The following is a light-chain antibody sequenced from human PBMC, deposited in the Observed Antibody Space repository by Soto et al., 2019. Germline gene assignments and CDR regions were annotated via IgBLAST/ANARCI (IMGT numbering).Light chain of an antibody. CDR2: DAS. J-gene: IGKJ4*01. Sequence: DIQMTQSPSSLSASVGDRVTIACRASQGISIYLAWYQQKPGKVPQLLIYDASTLQSGVPSRFSGSGSGTDFTLTISGLQPEDVATYYCQKYNGAPLTFGGWTKVEIK. CDR3: QKYNGAPLT. V-gene: IGKV1-27*01. CDR1: QGISIY.